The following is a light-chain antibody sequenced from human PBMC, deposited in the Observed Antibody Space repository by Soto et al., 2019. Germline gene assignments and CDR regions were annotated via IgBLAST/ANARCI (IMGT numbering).Light chain of an antibody. J-gene: IGLJ3*02. CDR3: QSYDSSNPVV. V-gene: IGLV6-57*04. CDR2: EDN. Sequence: NFMLTQPHSVSESPEKTVTISCTRSSGDIASNYVQWYQQRPGSAPTTVIFEDNQRPSGVPDRFSGSIDTSSNSASLTISGLQTEDEADYYCQSYDSSNPVVIGAGTKLTVL. CDR1: SGDIASNY.